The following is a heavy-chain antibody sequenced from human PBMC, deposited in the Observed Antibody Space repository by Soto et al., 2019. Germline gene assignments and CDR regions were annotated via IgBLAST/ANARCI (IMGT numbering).Heavy chain of an antibody. D-gene: IGHD6-13*01. V-gene: IGHV3-23*01. J-gene: IGHJ4*02. CDR1: GFTFSSYA. Sequence: EVQLLESGGGLVQPGGSLRLSCAASGFTFSSYAMSWVRQAPGKGLEWVSAISGSGGSTYYADSVKGRFTISRDNSKNTLYLQMNSLSAEDRAVYYCAKENGYSSSWFEFDYWGQGTLVTVSS. CDR3: AKENGYSSSWFEFDY. CDR2: ISGSGGST.